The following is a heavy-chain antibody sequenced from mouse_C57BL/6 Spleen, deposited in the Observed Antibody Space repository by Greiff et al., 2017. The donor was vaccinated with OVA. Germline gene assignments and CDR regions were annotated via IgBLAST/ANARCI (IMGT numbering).Heavy chain of an antibody. CDR1: GYTFTSYW. CDR2: IHPNSGST. D-gene: IGHD2-4*01. V-gene: IGHV1-64*01. Sequence: VQLQQPGAELVKPGASVKLSCKASGYTFTSYWMHWVKQRPGQGLEWIGMIHPNSGSTNYNEKFKSKATLTVDKSSSTAYMQLSSLTSEDSAVYYCARRYDYYYVDYWGQGTTLTVSS. CDR3: ARRYDYYYVDY. J-gene: IGHJ2*01.